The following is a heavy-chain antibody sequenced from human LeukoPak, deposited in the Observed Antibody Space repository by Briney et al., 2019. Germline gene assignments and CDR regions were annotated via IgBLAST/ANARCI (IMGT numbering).Heavy chain of an antibody. CDR3: AREGGYYDSSGYYSY. Sequence: ASVKVSCKASGYTFTGYFMHWVRQAPGQGLEWMGWINPNSGGTNYAQKLQGRVTMTTDTSTSTAYMELRSLRSDDTAVYYCAREGGYYDSSGYYSYWGQGTLVTVSS. D-gene: IGHD3-22*01. CDR2: INPNSGGT. J-gene: IGHJ4*02. CDR1: GYTFTGYF. V-gene: IGHV1-2*02.